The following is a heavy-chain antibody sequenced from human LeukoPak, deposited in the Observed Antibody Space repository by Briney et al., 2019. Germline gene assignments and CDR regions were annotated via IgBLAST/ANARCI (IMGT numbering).Heavy chain of an antibody. V-gene: IGHV4-39*01. Sequence: SETLSLTCAVSGDSISTSAYYWDWSRQPPGKGLEWIGNIYYDGNTRYNPSLKSRVTISVDRSKNQFSLKLSSVTAADTPVYYCARRYYYGSGSPEYWGQGSLVTVSS. CDR3: ARRYYYGSGSPEY. CDR1: GDSISTSAYY. J-gene: IGHJ4*02. D-gene: IGHD3-10*01. CDR2: IYYDGNT.